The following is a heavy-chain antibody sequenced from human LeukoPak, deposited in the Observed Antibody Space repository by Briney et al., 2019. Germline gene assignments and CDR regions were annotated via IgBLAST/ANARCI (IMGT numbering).Heavy chain of an antibody. CDR1: GFTFSSYG. CDR2: IWYDGSNK. V-gene: IGHV3-33*01. D-gene: IGHD2-2*01. J-gene: IGHJ4*02. Sequence: GGSLRLSCAASGFTFSSYGMHWVRQAPGKGLEWVAVIWYDGSNKYYADSVKGRFTISRDNSKNTLYLQMNSLRAEDTAVYYCARGYCSSTSCYFGDYWGQGTLVTVSS. CDR3: ARGYCSSTSCYFGDY.